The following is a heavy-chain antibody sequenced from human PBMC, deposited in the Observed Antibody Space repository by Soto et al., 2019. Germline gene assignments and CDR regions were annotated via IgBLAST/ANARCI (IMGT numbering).Heavy chain of an antibody. CDR3: ARMGDVPYYYYGMDV. V-gene: IGHV1-18*01. D-gene: IGHD3-16*01. CDR2: INGYNGNT. J-gene: IGHJ6*02. CDR1: GNTFTSYG. Sequence: VQLVQSGAEVKKPGASEKVSCKASGNTFTSYGISWVRQAPGQGLEWMGWINGYNGNTNHAQKLQGRVTMSTDTSTSTAYMELRSLRSDDSAVYYCARMGDVPYYYYGMDVWGQGTTVTVSS.